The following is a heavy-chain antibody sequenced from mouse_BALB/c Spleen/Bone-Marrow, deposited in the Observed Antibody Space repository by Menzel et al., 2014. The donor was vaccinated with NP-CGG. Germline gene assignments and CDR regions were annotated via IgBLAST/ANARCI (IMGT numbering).Heavy chain of an antibody. V-gene: IGHV5-17*02. D-gene: IGHD2-4*01. Sequence: EVQLVESGGGLVQPGGSRKLSCAASGFTFSSFGMHWVRQAPEKGLEWVAYISSGSSTIYYADTVKGRFTISRDNPKNTLFLQMTSLRSEDTAVYYCTRKGALITHYYAMDYWGQGTSVTVSS. J-gene: IGHJ4*01. CDR1: GFTFSSFG. CDR3: TRKGALITHYYAMDY. CDR2: ISSGSSTI.